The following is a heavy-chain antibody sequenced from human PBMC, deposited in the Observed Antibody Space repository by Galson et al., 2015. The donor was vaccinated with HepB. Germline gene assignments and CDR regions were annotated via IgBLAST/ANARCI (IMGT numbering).Heavy chain of an antibody. J-gene: IGHJ4*02. Sequence: SLRLSCAASGFLFSNYNMKWFRQAPGKGLEWVSHIGTSGSGIYYADSVKGRFTVSRDNAKNSLYLQMNSLRAEDTAVYYCARVSGTSSSIYFDYWGQGTLVTVSS. V-gene: IGHV3-48*04. CDR3: ARVSGTSSSIYFDY. D-gene: IGHD2-2*01. CDR1: GFLFSNYN. CDR2: IGTSGSGI.